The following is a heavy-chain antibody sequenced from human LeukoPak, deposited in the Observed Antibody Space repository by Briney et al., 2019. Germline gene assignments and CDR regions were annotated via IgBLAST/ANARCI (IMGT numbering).Heavy chain of an antibody. Sequence: SGGSLRLSCAASGFTFSGSAMRWVRQASGKGLEWVGRIRSKANSYATAYAASVKGRFTISRDDSKNTAYLQMNSLKTEDTAVYYCTTTAGRAAAGTGFDYWGQGTLVTVSS. J-gene: IGHJ4*02. V-gene: IGHV3-73*01. CDR3: TTTAGRAAAGTGFDY. CDR2: IRSKANSYAT. D-gene: IGHD6-13*01. CDR1: GFTFSGSA.